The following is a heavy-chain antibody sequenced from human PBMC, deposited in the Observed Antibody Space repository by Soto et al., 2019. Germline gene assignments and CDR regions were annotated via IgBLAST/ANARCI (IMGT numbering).Heavy chain of an antibody. J-gene: IGHJ4*02. D-gene: IGHD6-19*01. CDR3: VSHRNYIVVSGSFFDY. CDR2: IYYSGST. V-gene: IGHV4-59*08. Sequence: SETLSLTCTVSGGSISSYYWSWIRQPPGKGLEWIGYIYYSGSTNYNPSLKSRVTISVDTSKNQFSLKLTSVTAADTAVYFCVSHRNYIVVSGSFFDYWSQGTLVTVSS. CDR1: GGSISSYY.